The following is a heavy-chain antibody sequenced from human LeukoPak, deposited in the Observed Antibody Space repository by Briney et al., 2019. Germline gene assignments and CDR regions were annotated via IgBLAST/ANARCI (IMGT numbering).Heavy chain of an antibody. Sequence: PSETLPLTCTVSGGSLSNYYWSWIRQPPGKGLEWIGYIYYSGSTSYNPSLKSRVTISVDTSKNQFSLKLSSVTAADTALYYCARDLRGSSCYDYWGQGTLVTVSS. CDR2: IYYSGST. CDR3: ARDLRGSSCYDY. V-gene: IGHV4-59*01. D-gene: IGHD2-2*01. CDR1: GGSLSNYY. J-gene: IGHJ4*02.